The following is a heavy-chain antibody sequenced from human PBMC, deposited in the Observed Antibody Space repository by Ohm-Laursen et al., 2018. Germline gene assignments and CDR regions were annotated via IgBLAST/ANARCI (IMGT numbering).Heavy chain of an antibody. CDR2: IYSTGST. J-gene: IGHJ6*02. V-gene: IGHV4-59*01. CDR3: ARFPPPGLYGMDV. CDR1: GGSILSYY. D-gene: IGHD2-2*01. Sequence: GTLSLTCVVSGGSILSYYWSWIRQPPGKGLEWIGYIYSTGSTNYNPPLKSRVTISVDTSKNQFSLKVSSVTAADTAVYYCARFPPPGLYGMDVWGQGTTVTVSS.